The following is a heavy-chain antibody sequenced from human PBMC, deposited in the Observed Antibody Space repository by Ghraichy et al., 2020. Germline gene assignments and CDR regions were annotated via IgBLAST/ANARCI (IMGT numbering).Heavy chain of an antibody. V-gene: IGHV4-59*01. J-gene: IGHJ5*02. CDR1: GGSISSYY. CDR3: ARDPYGDYGWFDP. Sequence: SQTLSLTCTVSGGSISSYYWSWIRQPPGKGLEWIGYIYYSGSTNYNPSLKSRVTISVDTSKNQFSLKLSSVTAADTAVYYCARDPYGDYGWFDPWGQGTLV. D-gene: IGHD4-17*01. CDR2: IYYSGST.